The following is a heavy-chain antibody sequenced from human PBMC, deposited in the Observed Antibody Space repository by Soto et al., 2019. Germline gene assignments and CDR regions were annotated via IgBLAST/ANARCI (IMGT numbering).Heavy chain of an antibody. CDR3: ARGYYYDSSGYYYSAFDI. D-gene: IGHD3-22*01. CDR2: IIPIFGTA. V-gene: IGHV1-69*13. Sequence: GASVKVSCKASGGTFSSYAISWVRQAPGQGLEWMGGIIPIFGTANYAQKFQGRVTITADESTSTAYMELSSLRSEDTAVYYCARGYYYDSSGYYYSAFDIWGQGTMVTVSS. CDR1: GGTFSSYA. J-gene: IGHJ3*02.